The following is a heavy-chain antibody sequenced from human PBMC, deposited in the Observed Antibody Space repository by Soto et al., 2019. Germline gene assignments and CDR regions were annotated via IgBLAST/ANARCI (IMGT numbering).Heavy chain of an antibody. J-gene: IGHJ4*02. Sequence: QVQLVESGGGVVQPGRSLRLSCAASGFTFSSYAMHWVRQAPGKGLEWVAVISYDGSNKYYADSVKGRFTISRDNSKNTLYLQMNSLRAEDTAVYYCARERALYQRQLAYNCDYWGQGTLVTVSS. V-gene: IGHV3-30-3*01. D-gene: IGHD6-13*01. CDR2: ISYDGSNK. CDR1: GFTFSSYA. CDR3: ARERALYQRQLAYNCDY.